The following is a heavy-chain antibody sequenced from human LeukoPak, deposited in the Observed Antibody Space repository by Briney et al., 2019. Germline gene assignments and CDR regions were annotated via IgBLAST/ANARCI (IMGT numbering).Heavy chain of an antibody. Sequence: SETLSLTCTVSGGSIGSGSYYWSWIRQPAGKGLEWIGRIYTSGSTNYNPSLKSRVTISVDTSKNQFSLKLSSATAAETAVYYCATGGRYYDSSGYQNNDYWGQGTLVTVSS. V-gene: IGHV4-61*02. CDR1: GGSIGSGSYY. CDR3: ATGGRYYDSSGYQNNDY. D-gene: IGHD3-22*01. CDR2: IYTSGST. J-gene: IGHJ4*02.